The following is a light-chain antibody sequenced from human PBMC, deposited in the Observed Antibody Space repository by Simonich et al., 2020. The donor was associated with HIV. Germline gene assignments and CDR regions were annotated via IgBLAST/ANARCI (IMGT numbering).Light chain of an antibody. V-gene: IGKV4-1*01. J-gene: IGKJ1*01. CDR2: WAS. CDR1: QSVLYSSKNKNY. Sequence: DIVMTQSPDSLAVSLGERATINCKSSQSVLYSSKNKNYLAWYQQKPGQPPQLLIYWASTRESWVPDRFSGSGSGTDFTLTISSLQAEDVAVYYCQQYYSTPWTFGQGTKVEIK. CDR3: QQYYSTPWT.